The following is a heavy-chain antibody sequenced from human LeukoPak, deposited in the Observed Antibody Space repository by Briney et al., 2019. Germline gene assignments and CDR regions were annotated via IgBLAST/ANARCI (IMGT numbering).Heavy chain of an antibody. CDR3: ARGNYGSGSLYFDY. D-gene: IGHD3-10*01. V-gene: IGHV4-34*01. CDR2: INHSGST. Sequence: PSETLSLTCAVYGGSFSGYYWSWIRQPPGKGLDWIGEINHSGSTNYNPSLKSRVTISVDTSKNQFSLKLSSVTAADTAVYYCARGNYGSGSLYFDYWGQGTLVTVSS. CDR1: GGSFSGYY. J-gene: IGHJ4*02.